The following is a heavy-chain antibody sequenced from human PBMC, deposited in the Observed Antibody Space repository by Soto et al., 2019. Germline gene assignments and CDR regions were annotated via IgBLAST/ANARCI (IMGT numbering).Heavy chain of an antibody. CDR3: ARVPKLRYFDWPRNYYMDV. CDR1: GGSFSGYY. J-gene: IGHJ6*03. CDR2: INHSGST. V-gene: IGHV4-34*01. Sequence: SETLSLTCAVYGGSFSGYYWSWIRQPPGKGLEWIGEINHSGSTNYNPSLKSRVTISVDTSKNQFSLKLSSVTAADTAVYYCARVPKLRYFDWPRNYYMDVWGKGTTVTVS. D-gene: IGHD3-9*01.